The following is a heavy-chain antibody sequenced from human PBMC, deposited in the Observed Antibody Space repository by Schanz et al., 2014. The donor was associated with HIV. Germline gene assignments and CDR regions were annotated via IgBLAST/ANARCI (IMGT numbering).Heavy chain of an antibody. J-gene: IGHJ6*02. CDR2: IKQDGSEK. Sequence: EVQLVESGGGLVQPGGSLRLSCAASGFTFSSYWMSWVRQAPGKGLEWVANIKQDGSEKYYVDSVKGRFTISRDNAKNSLYLQMNSLRAEDTAVYYCASGVRGHYYYYAMDVWGQGTTVTVSS. CDR1: GFTFSSYW. CDR3: ASGVRGHYYYYAMDV. D-gene: IGHD3-16*01. V-gene: IGHV3-7*01.